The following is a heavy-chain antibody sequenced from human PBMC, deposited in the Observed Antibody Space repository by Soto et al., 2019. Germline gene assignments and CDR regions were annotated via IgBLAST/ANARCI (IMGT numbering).Heavy chain of an antibody. CDR1: GYTFTTYD. CDR2: ISTYNGNT. D-gene: IGHD2-8*01. J-gene: IGHJ6*02. CDR3: ARDPYHVLMVNAPNLYGMDV. Sequence: QVQLVQSGAEVKKPGASVKVSCKASGYTFTTYDISWVRQAPGQGLEWMGRISTYNGNTNYPQSRPSTPTSTTDTSTTTVYMELRNLRSDDTSVYYCARDPYHVLMVNAPNLYGMDVWGQGTTVTVSS. V-gene: IGHV1-18*01.